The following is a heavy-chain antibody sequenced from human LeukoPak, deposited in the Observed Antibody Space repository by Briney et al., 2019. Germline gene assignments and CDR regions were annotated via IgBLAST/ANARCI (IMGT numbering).Heavy chain of an antibody. CDR3: ASAAGTRAFDI. J-gene: IGHJ3*02. D-gene: IGHD6-13*01. V-gene: IGHV4-39*07. CDR2: IYYSGST. Sequence: SETLSLTCTVSGGSISSSSYYWGWIRQPPAKGLEWIGSIYYSGSTYYNPSLKSRITISVDMSKNQFSLKLSSVTAADTAVYYCASAAGTRAFDIWGQGTMVTVSS. CDR1: GGSISSSSYY.